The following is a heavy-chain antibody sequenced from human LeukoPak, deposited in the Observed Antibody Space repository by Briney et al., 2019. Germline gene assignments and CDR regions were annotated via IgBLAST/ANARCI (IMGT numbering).Heavy chain of an antibody. D-gene: IGHD2-2*01. CDR3: ARHPYQLLWLSWLDS. CDR1: GGSISSTSYY. J-gene: IGHJ5*01. V-gene: IGHV4-39*01. Sequence: SETLSLTCTVSGGSISSTSYYWGWIRQPPGKGLEWIGSIYYRGSTYYNPSLKSRVTISVDTSKNQFSLKLSSVTAADTAVYYCARHPYQLLWLSWLDSSVRGTLVTVSS. CDR2: IYYRGST.